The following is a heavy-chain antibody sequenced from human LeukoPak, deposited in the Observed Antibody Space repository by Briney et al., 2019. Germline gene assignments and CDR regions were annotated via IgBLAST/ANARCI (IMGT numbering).Heavy chain of an antibody. CDR1: GFTFSSYS. J-gene: IGHJ6*03. CDR2: ISSSSSYI. CDR3: ARDRPSPLSSPMDV. V-gene: IGHV3-21*01. D-gene: IGHD2/OR15-2a*01. Sequence: PGGSLRLSCAASGFTFSSYSMNWVRQAPGKGLEWVSSISSSSSYIYYADSVKGRFTISRDNAKNSLYLQMNSLRAEDTAVYYCARDRPSPLSSPMDVWGKGTTVTVSS.